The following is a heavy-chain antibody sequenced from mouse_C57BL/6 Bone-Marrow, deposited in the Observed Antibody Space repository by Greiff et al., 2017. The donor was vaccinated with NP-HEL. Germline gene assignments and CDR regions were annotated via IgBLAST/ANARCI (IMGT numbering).Heavy chain of an antibody. CDR2: IDPENGAT. Sequence: VQLQQSGAELVRPGASVKLSCTASGFNIKDDYMHWVKQRPEQGLEWIGWIDPENGATEYASKFQGKATITADTSSNTAYLQLSSLTSEDTAVYYCTPLMAVLPPYWGQGTLVTVSA. D-gene: IGHD1-1*02. CDR3: TPLMAVLPPY. V-gene: IGHV14-4*01. J-gene: IGHJ3*01. CDR1: GFNIKDDY.